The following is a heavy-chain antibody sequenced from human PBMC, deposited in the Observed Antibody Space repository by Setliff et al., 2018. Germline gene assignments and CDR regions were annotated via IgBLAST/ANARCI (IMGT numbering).Heavy chain of an antibody. CDR1: GGSISSGDYY. D-gene: IGHD3-10*01. V-gene: IGHV4-30-4*08. CDR2: IYYSGST. Sequence: SETLSLSCTVSGGSISSGDYYWSWIRQPPGKGLEWIGYIYYSGSTYYNPSLKSRVTISVDTSKNQFSLKLSSVTAADTAVYYCVRLLGWTYGLYQWGQGTLVTVSS. J-gene: IGHJ4*02. CDR3: VRLLGWTYGLYQ.